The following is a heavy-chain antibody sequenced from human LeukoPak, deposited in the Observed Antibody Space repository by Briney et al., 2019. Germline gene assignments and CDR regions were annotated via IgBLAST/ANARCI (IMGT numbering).Heavy chain of an antibody. V-gene: IGHV1-2*02. Sequence: GASVRVSCKASGYTFTGYCMHWVRQAPGQGLEWMGWINPNSGGTNYAQKFQGRVTMTRDTSISTAYMELSRLRSDDTAVYYCARDFLYYYGSGSYYNGDYWGQGTLVTVSS. CDR1: GYTFTGYC. J-gene: IGHJ4*02. CDR3: ARDFLYYYGSGSYYNGDY. CDR2: INPNSGGT. D-gene: IGHD3-10*01.